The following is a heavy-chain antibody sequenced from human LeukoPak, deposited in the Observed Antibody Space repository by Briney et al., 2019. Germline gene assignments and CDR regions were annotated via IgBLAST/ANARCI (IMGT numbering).Heavy chain of an antibody. CDR3: ARETPVDCSGGSCYYYFDY. V-gene: IGHV3-30*02. D-gene: IGHD2-15*01. CDR1: GFTFSSYG. Sequence: PGGSLRLSCAASGFTFSSYGMHWVRQAPGKGLEWVAFIRYDGSNKYYADSVKGRFTISRDNAKNSLYLQMNSLRAEDTAVYYCARETPVDCSGGSCYYYFDYWGQGTLVTVSS. J-gene: IGHJ4*02. CDR2: IRYDGSNK.